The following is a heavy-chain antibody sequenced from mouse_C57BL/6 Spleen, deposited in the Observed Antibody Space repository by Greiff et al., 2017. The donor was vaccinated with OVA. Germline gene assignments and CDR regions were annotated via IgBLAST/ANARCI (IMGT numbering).Heavy chain of an antibody. J-gene: IGHJ1*03. CDR3: AREGHWYWYFDV. Sequence: QVQLQQPGAELVKPGASVKLSCKASGYTFTSYWMPWVKQRPGRGLEWLGRIDPYSGGTKYNEKFKSKATLTVDKPSSTAYMQLSSLTSEDSAVYYCAREGHWYWYFDVWGTGTTVTVSS. CDR1: GYTFTSYW. D-gene: IGHD3-1*01. V-gene: IGHV1-72*01. CDR2: IDPYSGGT.